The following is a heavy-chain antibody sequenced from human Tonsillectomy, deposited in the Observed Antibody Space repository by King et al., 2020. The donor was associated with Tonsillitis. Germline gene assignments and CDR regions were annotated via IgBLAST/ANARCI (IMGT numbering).Heavy chain of an antibody. CDR3: GRGATPWVTMGTIDY. J-gene: IGHJ4*02. CDR2: ISSSSTFI. D-gene: IGHD4/OR15-4a*01. V-gene: IGHV3-21*01. Sequence: VQLVESGGGLVKPGGSLRLSCAASGFSFSTYSLNWVRQAPGKELEWVSCISSSSTFIHYADSVKGRFTISRDNAKSSVYLEMNSLRAEDTAMYYCGRGATPWVTMGTIDYWGQGILVTVSS. CDR1: GFSFSTYS.